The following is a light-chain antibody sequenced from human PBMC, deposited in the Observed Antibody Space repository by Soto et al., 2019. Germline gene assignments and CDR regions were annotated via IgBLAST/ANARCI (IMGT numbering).Light chain of an antibody. CDR1: SSDVGGYNY. CDR3: SSYAGTNII. V-gene: IGLV2-8*01. CDR2: EVS. J-gene: IGLJ2*01. Sequence: QSALTQPPSASGSPGQSVTISCTGTSSDVGGYNYVSWYQQHPGKAPKLMIYEVSKWPSGVPVRFSGSKSGNTASLTVSGLQAEDEADYYCSSYAGTNIIFGGGTKLTVL.